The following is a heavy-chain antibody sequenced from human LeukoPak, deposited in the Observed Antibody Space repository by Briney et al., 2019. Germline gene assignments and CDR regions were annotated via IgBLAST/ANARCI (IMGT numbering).Heavy chain of an antibody. CDR1: GFSFSSYG. CDR3: ARDPSDRSGWDS. Sequence: GGSLRLSCAASGFSFSSYGMHWVRQAPGKGLEWVTVISYDGSNKYYADSVKGRFTISRDNAKNSLYLQMNSLRDEDTAVYYCARDPSDRSGWDSWGHGTLVTVSS. CDR2: ISYDGSNK. D-gene: IGHD6-19*01. J-gene: IGHJ5*01. V-gene: IGHV3-30*03.